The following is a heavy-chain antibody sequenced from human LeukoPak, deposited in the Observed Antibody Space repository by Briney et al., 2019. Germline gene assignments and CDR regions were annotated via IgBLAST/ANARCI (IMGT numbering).Heavy chain of an antibody. Sequence: GRTLRLSCAASVFTLSGDSTKWVRQGPRGGRGRVSYISSSRSTIYYTDSVKGGFTITRDNAKNSLYLQIDSLRAEDTAVYYCARDGYYYDSRVPVDYWGQGTLVTVSS. CDR2: ISSSRSTI. CDR1: VFTLSGDS. J-gene: IGHJ4*02. V-gene: IGHV3-48*01. CDR3: ARDGYYYDSRVPVDY. D-gene: IGHD3-22*01.